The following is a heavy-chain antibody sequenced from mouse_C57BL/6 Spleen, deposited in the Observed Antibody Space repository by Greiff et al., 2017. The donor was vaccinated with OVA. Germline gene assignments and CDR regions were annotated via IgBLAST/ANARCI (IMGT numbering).Heavy chain of an antibody. CDR3: ARRDSYYVYFDV. V-gene: IGHV5-6*02. CDR1: GFTFSSYG. D-gene: IGHD2-12*01. J-gene: IGHJ1*03. Sequence: EVKLVESGGDLVKPGGSLKLSCAASGFTFSSYGMSWVRQTPDKRLEWVATISSGGSYTYYPDSVKGRFTISRDNAKNTLYLQMSSLKSEDTAMYYCARRDSYYVYFDVWGTGTTVTVSS. CDR2: ISSGGSYT.